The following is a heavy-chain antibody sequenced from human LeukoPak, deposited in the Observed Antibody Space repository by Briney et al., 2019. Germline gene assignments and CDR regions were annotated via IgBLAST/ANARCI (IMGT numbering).Heavy chain of an antibody. CDR3: ATSPNCSSTSCDP. J-gene: IGHJ5*02. CDR2: INHSGST. CDR1: GGSFSGYY. D-gene: IGHD2-2*01. Sequence: SETLSLTCAGYGGSFSGYYWSWIRQPPGKGLEWIGEINHSGSTNYNPSLKSRVTISVDTSKNQFSLKLSSVTAADTAVYYCATSPNCSSTSCDPWGQGTLVTVSS. V-gene: IGHV4-34*01.